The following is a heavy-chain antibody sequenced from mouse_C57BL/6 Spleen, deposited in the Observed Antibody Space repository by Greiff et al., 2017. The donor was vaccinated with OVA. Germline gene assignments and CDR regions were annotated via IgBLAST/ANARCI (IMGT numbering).Heavy chain of an antibody. V-gene: IGHV5-17*01. CDR3: ARPFYYGSSSYYFDY. D-gene: IGHD1-1*01. CDR2: ISSGSSTI. J-gene: IGHJ2*01. CDR1: GFTFSDYG. Sequence: EVQVVESGGGLVKPGGSLKLSCAASGFTFSDYGMHWVRQAPEKGLEWVAYISSGSSTIYYADTVKGRFTISRDNAKNTLFLQMTSLRSEDTAMYYCARPFYYGSSSYYFDYWGQGTTLTVSS.